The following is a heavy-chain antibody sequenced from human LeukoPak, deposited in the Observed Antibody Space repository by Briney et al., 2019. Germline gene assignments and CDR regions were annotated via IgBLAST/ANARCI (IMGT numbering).Heavy chain of an antibody. J-gene: IGHJ4*02. Sequence: SETLSLTCTVSGGSISSYYWSWIRQPPGKGLEWIGYIYYSGSTNYNPSLKSRVTISVDTSKNQFSLKLSSVTTTDTAVYYCATGEWGTGITIFGGIPFDNWGQGTLVTVSS. CDR1: GGSISSYY. CDR3: ATGEWGTGITIFGGIPFDN. D-gene: IGHD3-3*01. V-gene: IGHV4-59*08. CDR2: IYYSGST.